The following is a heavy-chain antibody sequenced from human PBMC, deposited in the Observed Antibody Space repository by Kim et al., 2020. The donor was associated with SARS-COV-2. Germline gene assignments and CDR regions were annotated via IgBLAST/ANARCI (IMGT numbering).Heavy chain of an antibody. CDR2: ISAYNGNT. D-gene: IGHD3-3*01. CDR1: GYTFTSYG. CDR3: ARVGSICDFWSGYYHCRDGYYYYGMDV. J-gene: IGHJ6*02. V-gene: IGHV1-18*04. Sequence: ASVKVSCKASGYTFTSYGISWVRQAPGQGLEWMGWISAYNGNTNYAQKLQGRVTMTTDTSTSTAYMELRSLRSDDTAVYYCARVGSICDFWSGYYHCRDGYYYYGMDVWGQGTTVTVSS.